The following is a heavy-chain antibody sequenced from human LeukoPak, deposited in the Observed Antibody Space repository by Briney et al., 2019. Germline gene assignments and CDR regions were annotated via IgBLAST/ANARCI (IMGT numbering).Heavy chain of an antibody. CDR3: AKGGYSSGWYPFDP. D-gene: IGHD6-19*01. J-gene: IGHJ5*02. CDR2: INPNSGGT. CDR1: GYTFSGYY. Sequence: ASVKVSCKGSGYTFSGYYMHWVRQAPGQGLEWMGWINPNSGGTNYAQKFQGRVTMTRDTSISTAYMELSRLRSDDTAVYYCAKGGYSSGWYPFDPWGQGTLVTVSS. V-gene: IGHV1-2*02.